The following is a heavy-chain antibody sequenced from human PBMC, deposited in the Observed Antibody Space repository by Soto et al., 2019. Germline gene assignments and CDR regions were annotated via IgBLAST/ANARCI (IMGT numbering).Heavy chain of an antibody. CDR3: ARDFIACSSTSCHTYYYYGMDV. D-gene: IGHD2-2*01. CDR1: GGSISSGGYY. V-gene: IGHV4-31*03. Sequence: SETLSLTCTVSGGSISSGGYYWSWIRQHPGKGLEWIGYIYYSGSTYYNPSLKSRVTISVDTSKNQFSLKLSSVTAADTAVYYCARDFIACSSTSCHTYYYYGMDVWGQGTTVTVSS. CDR2: IYYSGST. J-gene: IGHJ6*02.